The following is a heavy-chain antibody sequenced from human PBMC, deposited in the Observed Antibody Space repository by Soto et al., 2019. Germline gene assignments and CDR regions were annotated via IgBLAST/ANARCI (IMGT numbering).Heavy chain of an antibody. CDR3: ARASSGSYSPFMDV. J-gene: IGHJ6*02. D-gene: IGHD3-22*01. Sequence: SETLSLTCTVSGGSISSGDYYWSWIRQRPGKGLEWTGYIYYSGSTYYNPSLKSRVTISVDTSKNQFSLKLSSVTAADTAVYYCARASSGSYSPFMDVWGQGTTVTVSS. CDR1: GGSISSGDYY. V-gene: IGHV4-30-4*01. CDR2: IYYSGST.